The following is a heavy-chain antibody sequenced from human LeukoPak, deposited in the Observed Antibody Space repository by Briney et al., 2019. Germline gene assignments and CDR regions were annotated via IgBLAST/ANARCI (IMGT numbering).Heavy chain of an antibody. J-gene: IGHJ4*02. V-gene: IGHV3-30*02. CDR3: AKVRDASSGYFDY. Sequence: GGSLRLSCAASGFTFSSYGMHWVRQAPGKGLEWVAFIRYDGSNKYYADSVKGRFTISRDNSKNTLYLQMNSLRAEDTAVYYCAKVRDASSGYFDYWGQGTLVTVSS. D-gene: IGHD1-26*01. CDR2: IRYDGSNK. CDR1: GFTFSSYG.